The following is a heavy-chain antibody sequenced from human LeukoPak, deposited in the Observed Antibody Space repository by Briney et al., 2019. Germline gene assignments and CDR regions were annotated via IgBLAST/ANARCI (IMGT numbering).Heavy chain of an antibody. Sequence: ASVKVSCKASGYTFTSYYMHWVRQAPGQGLEWMGIINPSGGSTSYAQKFQGRVTMTRDTSTSTVYMELSSLRSEDTAVYYCARGVLEGVPGKSWFDPWGQGTLVTVSS. CDR1: GYTFTSYY. CDR2: INPSGGST. J-gene: IGHJ5*02. CDR3: ARGVLEGVPGKSWFDP. V-gene: IGHV1-46*01. D-gene: IGHD2-2*01.